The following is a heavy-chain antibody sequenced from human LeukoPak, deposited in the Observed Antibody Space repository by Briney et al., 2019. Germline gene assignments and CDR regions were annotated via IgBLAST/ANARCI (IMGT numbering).Heavy chain of an antibody. CDR2: VYYSGST. D-gene: IGHD2-8*01. V-gene: IGHV4-39*01. CDR3: ARASFNVVFGNWFDP. Sequence: SETLSLTCTVSSGSIGSSSNYWGWIRQAPGKGLEWIGNVYYSGSTCYNPSLKSRVTISVDTAKNQFSLKLRSVTAADTAIYYCARASFNVVFGNWFDPWGQGTLVTVSS. CDR1: SGSIGSSSNY. J-gene: IGHJ5*02.